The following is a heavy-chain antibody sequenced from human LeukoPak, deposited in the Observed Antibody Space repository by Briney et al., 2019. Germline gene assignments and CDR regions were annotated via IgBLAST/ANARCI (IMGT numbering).Heavy chain of an antibody. CDR1: GYTFTSYY. CDR2: INPSGGST. D-gene: IGHD2-2*03. J-gene: IGHJ5*02. CDR3: ARGSTNLLGYCSSTSCPNWFDP. V-gene: IGHV1-46*03. Sequence: GASVKVSCKASGYTFTSYYMHWVRQAPGQGLEWMGIINPSGGSTSYAQKFQGRVTMTRDTSTSTVYMELSSLRSEDTAVYYCARGSTNLLGYCSSTSCPNWFDPWGQGTLVTVS.